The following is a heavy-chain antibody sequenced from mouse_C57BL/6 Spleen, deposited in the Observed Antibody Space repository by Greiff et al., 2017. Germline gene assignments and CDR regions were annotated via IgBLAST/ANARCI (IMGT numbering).Heavy chain of an antibody. D-gene: IGHD2-5*01. Sequence: VQLQQSGAELAKPGASVKLSCKASGYTFTSYWMHWVKQRPGQGLEWIGYINPSSGYTKYNQKFKDKATLTADKSSSTAYLQLSSLTYDDSAVYYCAKSLYSNYDFDYWGQGTTLTVSS. V-gene: IGHV1-7*01. CDR1: GYTFTSYW. CDR3: AKSLYSNYDFDY. CDR2: INPSSGYT. J-gene: IGHJ2*01.